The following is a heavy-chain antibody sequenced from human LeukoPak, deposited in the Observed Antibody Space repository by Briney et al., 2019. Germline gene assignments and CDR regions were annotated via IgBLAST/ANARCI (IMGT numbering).Heavy chain of an antibody. J-gene: IGHJ2*01. V-gene: IGHV4-39*02. CDR3: ARDAAAGTDWYFDL. D-gene: IGHD6-13*01. CDR1: GGSISSSSYY. CDR2: IYYSGST. Sequence: SETLSLTCTVSGGSISSSSYYWGWIRQPPGKGLEWIGSIYYSGSTYYNPSLKSRVTISVDTSKNQFSLKLSSVTAADTAVYYCARDAAAGTDWYFDLWGRGTLVTVSS.